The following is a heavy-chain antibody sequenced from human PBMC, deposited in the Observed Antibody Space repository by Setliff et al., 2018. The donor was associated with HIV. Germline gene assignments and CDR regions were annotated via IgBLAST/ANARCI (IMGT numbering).Heavy chain of an antibody. CDR1: GGSLSGYY. Sequence: PSETLSLTCAVYGGSLSGYYWSWIRQPPGKGLEWIANTYYSGSTFYNPSLESRVTMSVDTSKNQFSLKLNSVTAADTAVYFCARAPGYSYSFYFDSWGQGTLVTVSS. CDR3: ARAPGYSYSFYFDS. D-gene: IGHD5-18*01. CDR2: TYYSGST. J-gene: IGHJ4*02. V-gene: IGHV4-34*01.